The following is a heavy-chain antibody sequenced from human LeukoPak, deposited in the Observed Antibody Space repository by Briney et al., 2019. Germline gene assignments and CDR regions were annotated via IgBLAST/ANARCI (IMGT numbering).Heavy chain of an antibody. D-gene: IGHD4-17*01. CDR1: GFTFRTYA. V-gene: IGHV3-23*01. J-gene: IGHJ6*02. CDR3: AKDLRTTVTDYYYYGMDV. Sequence: GGSLRLSCAASGFTFRTYAMNWVRQALGKGLEWVSVITGDGKIIYYADSVKGRFSISRDNSRNTLYLQMNSLRAEDTAVYYCAKDLRTTVTDYYYYGMDVWGQGTTVTVSS. CDR2: ITGDGKII.